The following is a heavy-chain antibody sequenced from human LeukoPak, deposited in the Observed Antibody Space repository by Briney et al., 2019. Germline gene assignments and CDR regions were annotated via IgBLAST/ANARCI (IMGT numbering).Heavy chain of an antibody. D-gene: IGHD3-3*01. CDR1: GFTFSSYG. J-gene: IGHJ6*02. CDR3: AKDMEKSAYYDFWSGYPTDV. CDR2: MSYDGSNK. V-gene: IGHV3-30*18. Sequence: GRSLRLSCAASGFTFSSYGMHWVRQAPGKGLEWVAVMSYDGSNKYYADSVKGRFTISRDNSKNTLYLQMNSLRAEDTAVYYCAKDMEKSAYYDFWSGYPTDVWGQGTTVTVSS.